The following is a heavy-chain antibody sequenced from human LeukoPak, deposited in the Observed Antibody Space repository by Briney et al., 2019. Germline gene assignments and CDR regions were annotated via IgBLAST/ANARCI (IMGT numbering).Heavy chain of an antibody. CDR2: VSKDGSER. CDR1: GFTFSDHY. J-gene: IGHJ4*02. CDR3: ARPYYYSSGSFPY. V-gene: IGHV3-7*01. D-gene: IGHD3-10*01. Sequence: GGSLRLSCAASGFTFSDHYMDWVRQAPGKGLEWVASVSKDGSEREFVDSVKGRFTISRDNAKSSLYLQMNSLRAEDTAVYFCARPYYYSSGSFPYWGQGILVTVSS.